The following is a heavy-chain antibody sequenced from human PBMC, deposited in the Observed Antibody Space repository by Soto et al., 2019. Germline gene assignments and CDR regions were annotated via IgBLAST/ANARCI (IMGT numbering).Heavy chain of an antibody. D-gene: IGHD3-3*01. CDR1: GGTFSSYT. V-gene: IGHV1-69*02. CDR3: ASSLGSGYYKLYYFDY. J-gene: IGHJ4*02. CDR2: IIPILGIA. Sequence: QVQLVQSGAEVKKPGSSVKVSCNASGGTFSSYTISWVRQAPGQGLEWMGRIIPILGIANYAQKFQGRVTITADKSTSTAYMELSSLRSEDTAVYYCASSLGSGYYKLYYFDYWGQGTLVTVSS.